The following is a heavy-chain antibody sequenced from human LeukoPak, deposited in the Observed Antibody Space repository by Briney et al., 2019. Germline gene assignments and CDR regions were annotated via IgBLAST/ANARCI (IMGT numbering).Heavy chain of an antibody. J-gene: IGHJ1*01. V-gene: IGHV3-7*01. CDR2: IKQDGSEK. D-gene: IGHD3-22*01. CDR1: GFTFSRYW. Sequence: GGSLRLSCVASGFTFSRYWMSWVRQAPGKGLEWVANIKQDGSEKYYVDSVMGRFTISRDNAKNSLYLQMNSLRAGDTAMYYCARTFYYDGSGYSPQYSQYWGQGTLVTVSS. CDR3: ARTFYYDGSGYSPQYSQY.